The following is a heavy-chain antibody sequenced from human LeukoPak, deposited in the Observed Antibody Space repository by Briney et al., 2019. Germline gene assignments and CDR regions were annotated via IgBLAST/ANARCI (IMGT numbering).Heavy chain of an antibody. CDR3: ARGSNCGGDCYLL. D-gene: IGHD2-21*02. V-gene: IGHV4-59*01. CDR1: GGSISSYY. CDR2: IYYSGST. J-gene: IGHJ4*02. Sequence: SSETLSLTCTVSGGSISSYYWSWIRQPPGKGLEWIGYIYYSGSTNYNPSLKSRVTISVDTSKNQFSLKLSSVTAADTAVYYCARGSNCGGDCYLLWGQGTLVTVSS.